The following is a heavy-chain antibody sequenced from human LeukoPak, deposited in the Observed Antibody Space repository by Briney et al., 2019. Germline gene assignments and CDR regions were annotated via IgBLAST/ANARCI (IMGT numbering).Heavy chain of an antibody. Sequence: ASVKVSCTASGYTFTSYGISWVRQAPGQGLERMGWISAYNGNTNYAQKLQGRVTMTTDTSTSTAYMELRSLRSDDTAVYYCARDFWSGYSHYYGMDVWGQGTTVTVSS. J-gene: IGHJ6*02. CDR3: ARDFWSGYSHYYGMDV. CDR1: GYTFTSYG. V-gene: IGHV1-18*01. CDR2: ISAYNGNT. D-gene: IGHD3-3*01.